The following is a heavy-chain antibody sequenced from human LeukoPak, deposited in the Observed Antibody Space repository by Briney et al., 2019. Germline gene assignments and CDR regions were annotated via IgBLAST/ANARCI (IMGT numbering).Heavy chain of an antibody. Sequence: GGSLRLSCAASGFSFSSNSMNWVRQAPGKGLEWLSYISYSSSTIYSADSVKGRFTISRDNAKNSLYLQMNSLRAEDTAVYYCARDVGVVVPASDYWGQGTLVTVSS. J-gene: IGHJ4*02. CDR1: GFSFSSNS. CDR2: ISYSSSTI. D-gene: IGHD2-2*01. CDR3: ARDVGVVVPASDY. V-gene: IGHV3-48*01.